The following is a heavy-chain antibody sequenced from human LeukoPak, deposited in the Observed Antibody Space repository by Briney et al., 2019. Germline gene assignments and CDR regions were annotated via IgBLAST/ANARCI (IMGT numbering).Heavy chain of an antibody. CDR2: IKQDGSEK. V-gene: IGHV3-7*03. CDR3: ARDRSYGYRAFDI. J-gene: IGHJ3*02. CDR1: GFTFSSYW. D-gene: IGHD5-18*01. Sequence: GGSLRLSCAASGFTFSSYWMSWVRQAPGKGLEWVANIKQDGSEKYYVDSVKGRFTISRDNAKNSLYLQMNSLRAEDTAVYYCARDRSYGYRAFDIWGQGTMVTVSS.